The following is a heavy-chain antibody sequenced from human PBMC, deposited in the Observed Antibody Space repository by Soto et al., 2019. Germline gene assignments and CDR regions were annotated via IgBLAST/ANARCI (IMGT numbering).Heavy chain of an antibody. J-gene: IGHJ4*02. CDR3: ARAHDY. Sequence: PGGSLRLSCAASGFTFSSYAMHWVRQAPGKGLEWVAVISYDGSNKYYADSVKGRFTISRDNSKNTLYLQMNSLRAEDTAVYYCARAHDYWGQGTLVTVSS. V-gene: IGHV3-30-3*01. CDR1: GFTFSSYA. CDR2: ISYDGSNK.